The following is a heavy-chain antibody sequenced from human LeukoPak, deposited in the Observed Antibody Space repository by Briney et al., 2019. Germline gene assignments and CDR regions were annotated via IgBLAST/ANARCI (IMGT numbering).Heavy chain of an antibody. CDR2: ISETSSFM. Sequence: PGGSLRLSCAASGFTFSSYSMNWVRQAPGKGLEWISYISETSSFMYYADSVKGRFTISRDNAKNSLYLQMSSLRAEDTAVYYCAKVAVVIRYEYFQHWGQGTLVTVSS. D-gene: IGHD3-22*01. J-gene: IGHJ1*01. V-gene: IGHV3-48*01. CDR3: AKVAVVIRYEYFQH. CDR1: GFTFSSYS.